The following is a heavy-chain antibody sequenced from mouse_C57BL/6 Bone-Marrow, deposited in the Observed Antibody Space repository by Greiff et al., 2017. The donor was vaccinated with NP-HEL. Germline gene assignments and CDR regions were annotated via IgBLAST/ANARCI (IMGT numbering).Heavy chain of an antibody. CDR3: ARDFDGYYVYYAMDY. CDR1: GFTFSSYA. D-gene: IGHD2-3*01. J-gene: IGHJ4*01. V-gene: IGHV5-4*01. CDR2: ISDGGSYT. Sequence: EVKLMESGGGLVKPGGSLKLSCAASGFTFSSYAMSWVRQTPEKRLEWVATISDGGSYTYYPDNVKGRFTISRDNAKNNLYLQMSHLKSEDTAMYYCARDFDGYYVYYAMDYWGQGTSVTVSS.